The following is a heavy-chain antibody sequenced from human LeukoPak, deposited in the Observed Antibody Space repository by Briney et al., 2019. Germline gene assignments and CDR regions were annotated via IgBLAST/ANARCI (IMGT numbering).Heavy chain of an antibody. CDR1: GPSFSGYA. J-gene: IGHJ4*02. CDR2: IRGGGGTTYYA. V-gene: IGHV3-23*01. CDR3: AKYYDILTGYIVY. Sequence: GASLTLACAASGPSFSGYAMSWVRHPPGEGLGWVSSIRGGGGTTYYAYYADSANGRFRISRDNSRDTRNRLTKNLRTEDTRVYYCAKYYDILTGYIVYWGQGTLVTDSS. D-gene: IGHD3-9*01.